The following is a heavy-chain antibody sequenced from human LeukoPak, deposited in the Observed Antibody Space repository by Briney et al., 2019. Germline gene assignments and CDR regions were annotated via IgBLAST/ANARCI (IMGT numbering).Heavy chain of an antibody. Sequence: SETLSLTCTVSGGSISSYYWTWIRQSPEKGLEWIGEINHGGLTSYNPSLESRLTLLVYTSKNQFSLNLRSVTAADTAVYFCARARAFVWGSYRYIPYYFDPWGQGTLVTVSS. CDR2: INHGGLT. V-gene: IGHV4-34*01. CDR3: ARARAFVWGSYRYIPYYFDP. CDR1: GGSISSYY. D-gene: IGHD3-16*02. J-gene: IGHJ5*02.